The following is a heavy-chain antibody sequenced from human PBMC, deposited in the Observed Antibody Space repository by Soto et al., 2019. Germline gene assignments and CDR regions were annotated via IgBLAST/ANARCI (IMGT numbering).Heavy chain of an antibody. J-gene: IGHJ6*02. D-gene: IGHD3-16*01. CDR2: IIPIFNTA. CDR1: GGTLSNYA. CDR3: ASDRPTEYVCNYNNGMDF. Sequence: QVQLVQSGAEVKKPGSSVKVSCKASGGTLSNYAFTWVRQAPGQGLEWMGGIIPIFNTANYAQKFQGRVTMSRDESTSTAYMEVTSLGSEDTAFYYRASDRPTEYVCNYNNGMDFWGQGTMVTVSS. V-gene: IGHV1-69*01.